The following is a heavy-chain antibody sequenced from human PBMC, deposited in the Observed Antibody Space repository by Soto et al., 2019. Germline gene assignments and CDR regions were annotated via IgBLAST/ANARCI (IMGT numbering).Heavy chain of an antibody. J-gene: IGHJ5*02. CDR2: IYYSGST. V-gene: IGHV4-61*08. Sequence: PSETLSLTCTVSGGSISSGDYYWSWTRQPPGKGLEWIGYIYYSGSTNYNPSLKSRVTISLDTSKNQFSLKVSSVTAADTAVYYCARGYDWFDPWGQGTLVTXSS. CDR1: GGSISSGDYY. CDR3: ARGYDWFDP. D-gene: IGHD5-12*01.